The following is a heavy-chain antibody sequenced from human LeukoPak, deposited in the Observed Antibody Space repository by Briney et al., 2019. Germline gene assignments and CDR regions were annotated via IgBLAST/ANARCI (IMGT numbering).Heavy chain of an antibody. J-gene: IGHJ4*02. CDR2: ISSSSSYT. CDR1: GFTFSDYY. CDR3: ARDVESMVGVGV. Sequence: PGGSLRLSCAASGFTFSDYYMSWIRQAPGKGLEWVSYISSSSSYTNYADFVKGRFAISRDNAKNSLYLQMNSLRAEDTAVYYCARDVESMVGVGVWGQGTLVTVSS. D-gene: IGHD3-10*01. V-gene: IGHV3-11*05.